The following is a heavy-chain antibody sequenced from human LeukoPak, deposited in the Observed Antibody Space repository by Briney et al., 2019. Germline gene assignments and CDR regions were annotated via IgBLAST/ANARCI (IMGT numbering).Heavy chain of an antibody. CDR3: AREPAAGTPPIPLGIDY. V-gene: IGHV4-61*08. Sequence: SETLSLTCTVSGGSISSGDYYWSWIRQPPGKGLEWTGYIYYSGSTNYNPSLKSRVTISVDTSKNQFSLKLSSVTAADTAVYYCAREPAAGTPPIPLGIDYWGQGTLVTVSS. D-gene: IGHD6-13*01. J-gene: IGHJ4*02. CDR2: IYYSGST. CDR1: GGSISSGDYY.